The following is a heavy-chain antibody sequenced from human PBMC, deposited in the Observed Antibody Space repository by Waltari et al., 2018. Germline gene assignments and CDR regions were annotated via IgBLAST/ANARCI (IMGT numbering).Heavy chain of an antibody. V-gene: IGHV4-39*01. CDR3: ARRPSGAAAGLYYFDY. CDR2: IYYSGGT. D-gene: IGHD6-13*01. CDR1: GGSISSSSYY. J-gene: IGHJ4*02. Sequence: QLQLQESGPGLVKPSETLSLTCTVSGGSISSSSYYWGWIRQPPGKGLEWIGSIYYSGGTYYNPSRKSRGTISVDTSKNQFSLKLSSVTAADTAVYYCARRPSGAAAGLYYFDYWGQGTLVTVSS.